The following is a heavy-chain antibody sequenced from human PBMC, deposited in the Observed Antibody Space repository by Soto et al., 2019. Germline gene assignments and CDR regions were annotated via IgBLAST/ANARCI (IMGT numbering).Heavy chain of an antibody. Sequence: VQLVESGGGVVQPGRSLRLSCAASGFTFSSYWMHWVRQAPGKGLVWVSRINSDGSSTSYADSVKGRFTISRDNAKNTLYLQMNSLRAEDTAVYYCARVEEQWLAHRVLYYFDYWGQGTLVTVSS. CDR3: ARVEEQWLAHRVLYYFDY. CDR1: GFTFSSYW. D-gene: IGHD6-19*01. CDR2: INSDGSST. V-gene: IGHV3-74*02. J-gene: IGHJ4*02.